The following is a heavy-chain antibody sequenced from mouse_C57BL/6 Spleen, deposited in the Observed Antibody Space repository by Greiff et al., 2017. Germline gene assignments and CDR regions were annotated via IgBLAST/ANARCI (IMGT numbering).Heavy chain of an antibody. V-gene: IGHV1-64*01. CDR2: IRTNSGST. Sequence: QVQLQQPGAELVKPGATVSLSCKASGYTFTSYWMHWVRQRPGQGLEWIGMIRTNSGSTYYNAKFKSKGTLTVDKSSSTAYMQLRSLTSEDSAVYYGARFTTVVAYEGYFDYWGQGTTRTVSS. CDR3: ARFTTVVAYEGYFDY. J-gene: IGHJ2*01. D-gene: IGHD1-1*01. CDR1: GYTFTSYW.